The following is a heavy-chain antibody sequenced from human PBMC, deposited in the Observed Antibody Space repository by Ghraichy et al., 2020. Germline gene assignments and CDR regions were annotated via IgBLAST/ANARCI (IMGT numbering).Heavy chain of an antibody. D-gene: IGHD6-19*01. CDR1: GFTFSSYW. CDR3: ARRQWLSYFLAGANDAFDI. J-gene: IGHJ3*02. V-gene: IGHV3-7*01. Sequence: GGSLRLSCAASGFTFSSYWMSWVRQAPGKGLEWVANIKQDGSEKYYVDSVKGRFTISRDNAKNSLYLQMNSLRAEDTAVYYCARRQWLSYFLAGANDAFDIWGQGTMVTVSS. CDR2: IKQDGSEK.